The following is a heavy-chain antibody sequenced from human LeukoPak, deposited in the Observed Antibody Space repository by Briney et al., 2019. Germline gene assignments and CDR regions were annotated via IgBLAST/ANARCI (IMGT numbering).Heavy chain of an antibody. CDR1: GFTFSSYG. CDR3: ARDPADGILAPNYYYGMDV. V-gene: IGHV3-33*01. J-gene: IGHJ6*02. CDR2: IWYDGSNK. Sequence: GGSLRLSCAASGFTFSSYGMHWVRQAPGKGLEWVAVIWYDGSNKYYADSVKGRFTISRDNSKSTLYLQMNSLRAEDTAVYYCARDPADGILAPNYYYGMDVWGQGTTVTVSS. D-gene: IGHD3-3*01.